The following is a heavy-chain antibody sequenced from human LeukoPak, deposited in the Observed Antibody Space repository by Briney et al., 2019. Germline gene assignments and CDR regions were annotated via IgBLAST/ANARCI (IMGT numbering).Heavy chain of an antibody. CDR1: GFTFISYN. Sequence: PPGGSLRLSCAASGFTFISYNMNWVRQAPGKGLEWVAVISYDENNDYYADSVKGRFTISRDNSKDTVDLQMNSLRLEDTAVYYCAKAREWELLAPFDYWGQGTLVTVSS. CDR2: ISYDENND. CDR3: AKAREWELLAPFDY. D-gene: IGHD1-26*01. J-gene: IGHJ4*02. V-gene: IGHV3-30*18.